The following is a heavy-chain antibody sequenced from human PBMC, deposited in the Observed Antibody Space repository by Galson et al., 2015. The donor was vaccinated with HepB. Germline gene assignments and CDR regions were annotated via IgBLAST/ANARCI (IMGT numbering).Heavy chain of an antibody. CDR3: ARNLYSSSWQEGVDY. Sequence: QSGAEVKKPGESLKISCTGSGYSFTSYWIGWVRQMPGKGLEWMGIIYPGDSDTRYSPSFQGQVTISADKSISTAYLQWSSLKASDTAMYYCARNLYSSSWQEGVDYWGQGTLVTVSS. J-gene: IGHJ4*02. CDR1: GYSFTSYW. D-gene: IGHD6-13*01. CDR2: IYPGDSDT. V-gene: IGHV5-51*01.